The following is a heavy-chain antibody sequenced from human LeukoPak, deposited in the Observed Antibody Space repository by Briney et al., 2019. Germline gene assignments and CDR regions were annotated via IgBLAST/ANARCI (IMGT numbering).Heavy chain of an antibody. CDR2: ISAYNGNT. CDR3: ARVNYYDSSGYYEDDY. V-gene: IGHV1-18*01. D-gene: IGHD3-22*01. CDR1: GYTFTSYG. Sequence: AASVKVSCKASGYTFTSYGISWVRQAPGQGLEWMGWISAYNGNTNYAQKLQGSVTMTTDTSTSTAYMELRSLRSDDTAVYYCARVNYYDSSGYYEDDYWGQGTLVTVSS. J-gene: IGHJ4*02.